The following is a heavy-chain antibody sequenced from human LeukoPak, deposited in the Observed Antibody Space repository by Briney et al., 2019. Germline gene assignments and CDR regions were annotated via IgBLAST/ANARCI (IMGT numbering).Heavy chain of an antibody. CDR2: INHSGST. D-gene: IGHD4-17*01. Sequence: SETLSLTCAVYGGSFSGYYWSWIRQPPGKGLEWIGEINHSGSTNYNPSPKSRVTISVDTSKNQFSLKLSSVTAADTAVYYCARDYGDIPPDWYYDLWGRGTLVTVSS. CDR1: GGSFSGYY. J-gene: IGHJ2*01. CDR3: ARDYGDIPPDWYYDL. V-gene: IGHV4-34*01.